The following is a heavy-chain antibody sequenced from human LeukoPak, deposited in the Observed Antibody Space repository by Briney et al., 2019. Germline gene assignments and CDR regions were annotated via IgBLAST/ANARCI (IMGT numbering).Heavy chain of an antibody. V-gene: IGHV4-59*08. CDR1: GGSISSYY. CDR3: ARHVTPRDWFDP. CDR2: IFYSGST. Sequence: PSETLSLTCTVSGGSISSYYWTWIRQPPGKGLEWIGYIFYSGSTDYNPSLRSRVTISVDTSKNQLSLKLRSVTAADTALYYCARHVTPRDWFDPWGQGTLDTVSS. J-gene: IGHJ5*02.